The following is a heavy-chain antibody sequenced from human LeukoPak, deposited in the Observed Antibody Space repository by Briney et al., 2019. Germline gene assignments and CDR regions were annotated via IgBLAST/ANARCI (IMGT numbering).Heavy chain of an antibody. V-gene: IGHV4-61*01. CDR2: IYYSGST. CDR3: ARTAGWSYGFDY. CDR1: GGSVNSGSFY. D-gene: IGHD5-18*01. J-gene: IGHJ4*02. Sequence: SETLSLTCTVSGGSVNSGSFYWSWIRQAPGKGLEYIGYIYYSGSTYYNPSLRSRVIISLDTSKNQFSLKLSSVTAADTAVYYCARTAGWSYGFDYWGQGTLVTVSS.